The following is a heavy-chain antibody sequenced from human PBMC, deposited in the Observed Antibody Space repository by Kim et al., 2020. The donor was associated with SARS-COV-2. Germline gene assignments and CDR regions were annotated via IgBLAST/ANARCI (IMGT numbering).Heavy chain of an antibody. V-gene: IGHV4-34*01. CDR2: INHSGST. J-gene: IGHJ4*02. Sequence: SETLSLTCAVYGGSFSGYYWSWIRQPPGKGLEWIGEINHSGSTNYNPSLKSRVTISVDTSKNQFSLKLSSVTAADTAVYYCAKGQAGYYDSSGYGDYWGQGTLVTVSS. CDR3: AKGQAGYYDSSGYGDY. D-gene: IGHD3-22*01. CDR1: GGSFSGYY.